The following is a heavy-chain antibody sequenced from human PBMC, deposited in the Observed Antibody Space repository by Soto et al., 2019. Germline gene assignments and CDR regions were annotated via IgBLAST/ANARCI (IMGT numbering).Heavy chain of an antibody. CDR3: AREGSGYNF. V-gene: IGHV1-69*13. CDR1: GGSFSNLG. J-gene: IGHJ4*02. CDR2: IVPVFGRP. Sequence: ASVKVSCKASGGSFSNLGISWVRQAPGQGLEWMGGIVPVFGRPNYAQRFRGRLTITADESTSTGYMELISLRSDDTAVYYCAREGSGYNFWGQGTQVTVSS. D-gene: IGHD5-12*01.